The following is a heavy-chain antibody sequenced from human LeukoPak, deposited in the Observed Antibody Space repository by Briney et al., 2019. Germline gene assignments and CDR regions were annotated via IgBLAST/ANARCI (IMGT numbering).Heavy chain of an antibody. CDR3: AKAGAVRFDP. D-gene: IGHD3-10*01. J-gene: IGHJ5*02. V-gene: IGHV3-21*01. CDR1: GFTFSGYS. CDR2: ISTSSSYI. Sequence: GGSLRLSCGASGFTFSGYSMNWVRQAPGKGLEWVSSISTSSSYIYYADSVKGRFTISRDNAKKSLYLQMNSLRAEDTAVYYCAKAGAVRFDPWGQGTLVTVSS.